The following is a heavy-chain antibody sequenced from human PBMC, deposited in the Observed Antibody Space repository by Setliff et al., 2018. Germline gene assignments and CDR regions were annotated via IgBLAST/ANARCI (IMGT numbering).Heavy chain of an antibody. D-gene: IGHD6-6*01. J-gene: IGHJ6*03. CDR2: IFYSGST. CDR1: GGSVSISSYY. Sequence: PSETLSLTCTVSGGSVSISSYYWSWIRQPPGKGLEWIGYIFYSGSTKYNPSLKSRVTISVDTSKNQFSLKLTSVTAADTAVYYCVRRVYSSSSGYYHYYMDVWGKGTTVTVSS. CDR3: VRRVYSSSSGYYHYYMDV. V-gene: IGHV4-61*01.